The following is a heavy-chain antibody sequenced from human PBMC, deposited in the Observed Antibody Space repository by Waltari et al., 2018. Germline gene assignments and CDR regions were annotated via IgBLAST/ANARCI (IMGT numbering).Heavy chain of an antibody. CDR2: ISWNSGSI. V-gene: IGHV3-9*01. D-gene: IGHD1-26*01. J-gene: IGHJ4*02. CDR1: GFTFDDYA. Sequence: EVQLVESGGGLVQPGRSLRLSCAASGFTFDDYAMHWVRQAPGKGRGWVSGISWNSGSIGYADSVKGRFTISRDNAKNSLYLQMNSLRTEDTALYYCAKGHSGSYGLDYWGQGTLVTVSS. CDR3: AKGHSGSYGLDY.